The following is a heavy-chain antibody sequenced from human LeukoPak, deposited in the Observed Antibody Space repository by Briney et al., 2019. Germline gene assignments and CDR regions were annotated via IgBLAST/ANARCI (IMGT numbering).Heavy chain of an antibody. J-gene: IGHJ5*02. CDR3: ARVVSAASRLLSRGSDWFDP. CDR1: GFTFSSYA. V-gene: IGHV3-21*01. Sequence: GGSLRLSCAASGFTFSSYAMSWVRQAPGKGLEWVLSISSSSSYIYYADSVKGRFTISRDNAKNSLYLQMNSLRAEDTAVYYCARVVSAASRLLSRGSDWFDPWGQGTLVTVSS. D-gene: IGHD2-2*01. CDR2: ISSSSSYI.